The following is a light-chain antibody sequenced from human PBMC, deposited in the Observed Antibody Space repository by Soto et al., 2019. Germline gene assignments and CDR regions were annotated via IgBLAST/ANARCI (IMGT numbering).Light chain of an antibody. V-gene: IGKV1-39*01. J-gene: IGKJ1*01. Sequence: DIQLTQSPSSLSASVGDRATITCRVSQSISSYLNWYRQKPGKVPKLLIYSASNFQTGVPSRFSGSGSGTDFTLTISRLEPEDFAMYYCQPYGSSPWTFGQGTKVDIK. CDR3: QPYGSSPWT. CDR1: QSISSY. CDR2: SAS.